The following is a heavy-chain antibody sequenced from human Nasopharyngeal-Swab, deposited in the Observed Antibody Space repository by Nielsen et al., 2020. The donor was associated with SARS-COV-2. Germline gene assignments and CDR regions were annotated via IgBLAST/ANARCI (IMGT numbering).Heavy chain of an antibody. D-gene: IGHD5-18*01. V-gene: IGHV1-2*06. CDR3: ARGNSYGYDY. CDR1: GYTFTGYY. J-gene: IGHJ4*02. Sequence: ASVKVSCKASGYTFTGYYMHWVRQAPGQGLEWTGRINSNSGDTKYAQKFQGRVTMTRDTSISTADMELSRLRSDDTAVYYCARGNSYGYDYWGQGSLVTVSS. CDR2: INSNSGDT.